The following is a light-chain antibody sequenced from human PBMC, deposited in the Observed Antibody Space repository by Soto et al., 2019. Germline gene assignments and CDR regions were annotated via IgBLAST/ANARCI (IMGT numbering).Light chain of an antibody. J-gene: IGKJ4*01. CDR1: QSVSSY. V-gene: IGKV3-11*01. CDR2: DAS. CDR3: QQRSNWPPLT. Sequence: EIVLTQSPATRCLSPGERATLSCRASQSVSSYLAWYQQKPGQAPRLLIYDASNRATGIPARFSGSGSGTDFTLTISSLEPEDFAVYYCQQRSNWPPLTFGGGTKVDIK.